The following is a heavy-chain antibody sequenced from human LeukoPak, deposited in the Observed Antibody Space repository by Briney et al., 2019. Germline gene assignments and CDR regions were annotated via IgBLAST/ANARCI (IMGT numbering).Heavy chain of an antibody. CDR2: TSNTGRTF. D-gene: IGHD3-10*01. CDR1: GFNFSIHS. J-gene: IGHJ4*02. V-gene: IGHV3-48*02. Sequence: GGSLRLSCAASGFNFSIHSMNWVRQAPGKGLEWISYTSNTGRTFFYADSVKGRFTISRDNAKNSLYLQMNSLGNEDTAVYYCARDYGSGSYLTSDHWGQGTLVTVSS. CDR3: ARDYGSGSYLTSDH.